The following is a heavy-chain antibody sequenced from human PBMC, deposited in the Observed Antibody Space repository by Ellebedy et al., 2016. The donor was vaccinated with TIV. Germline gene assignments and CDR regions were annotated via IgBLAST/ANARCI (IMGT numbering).Heavy chain of an antibody. Sequence: PGGSLRLSCAASGFLFSSYAMHWVRQAPGKGLEWVAVISYDGNSKYYADSVKGRFTISRDNSMTTLYLEMNSLRAEDTAVYYCARDLDKSSGWYGGAAYWGQGTLVTVSS. CDR1: GFLFSSYA. J-gene: IGHJ4*02. CDR3: ARDLDKSSGWYGGAAY. V-gene: IGHV3-30-3*01. CDR2: ISYDGNSK. D-gene: IGHD6-19*01.